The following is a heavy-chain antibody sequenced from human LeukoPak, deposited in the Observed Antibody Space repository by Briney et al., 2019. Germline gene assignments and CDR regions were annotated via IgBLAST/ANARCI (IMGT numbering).Heavy chain of an antibody. J-gene: IGHJ4*02. D-gene: IGHD3-3*01. Sequence: GGSLRLSCAASGFTFSSYGMHWVRQAPGKGLEWVAFIRYDGSNKYYADSVKGRFTISRDNAKNSLYLQMNSLRAEDTAVYYCARDSEWLFDYWGQGTLVTVSS. CDR1: GFTFSSYG. CDR3: ARDSEWLFDY. CDR2: IRYDGSNK. V-gene: IGHV3-30*02.